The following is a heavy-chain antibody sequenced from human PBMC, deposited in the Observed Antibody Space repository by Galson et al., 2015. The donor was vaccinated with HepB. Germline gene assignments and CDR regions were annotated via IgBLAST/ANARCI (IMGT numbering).Heavy chain of an antibody. V-gene: IGHV3-48*03. D-gene: IGHD3-16*01. J-gene: IGHJ4*02. CDR3: ARGVLKSGFWGVDY. Sequence: SLRLSCAASGFTFSSYEMNWVRQAPGKGLEWVSYISSSGSTIYYADSVKGRFTISRDNAKNSLYLQMNSLRAEDTAVYYCARGVLKSGFWGVDYWGQGTLVTVSS. CDR1: GFTFSSYE. CDR2: ISSSGSTI.